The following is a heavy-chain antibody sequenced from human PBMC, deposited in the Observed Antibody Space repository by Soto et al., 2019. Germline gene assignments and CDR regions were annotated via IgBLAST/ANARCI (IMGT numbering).Heavy chain of an antibody. D-gene: IGHD3-22*01. CDR1: GGTFRSTS. CDR2: IIPIFGTA. Sequence: QVQLVQSGAEVKKPGSSVQVSCKASGGTFRSTSISWVRQAPGQGLEWMGGIIPIFGTANYAQKFQGSVTITADESTSTAYMELSSLRSEDTAVYYCAGLITMGVGGDYWGQGTLVTVSS. V-gene: IGHV1-69*01. J-gene: IGHJ4*02. CDR3: AGLITMGVGGDY.